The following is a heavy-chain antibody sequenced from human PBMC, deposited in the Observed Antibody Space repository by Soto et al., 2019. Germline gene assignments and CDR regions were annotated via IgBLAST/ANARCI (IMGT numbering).Heavy chain of an antibody. CDR1: GGSISSYY. V-gene: IGHV4-59*08. Sequence: SETLSLTCTVSGGSISSYYWSWIRQPPGKGLEWIGYIYYSGSTNYNHSLKSRVTISVDTSKNQFSLKLSSVTAADTAVYYCARGGNCSGGSCYFYYYYYMDVWGKGTTVTVSS. D-gene: IGHD2-15*01. CDR3: ARGGNCSGGSCYFYYYYYMDV. CDR2: IYYSGST. J-gene: IGHJ6*03.